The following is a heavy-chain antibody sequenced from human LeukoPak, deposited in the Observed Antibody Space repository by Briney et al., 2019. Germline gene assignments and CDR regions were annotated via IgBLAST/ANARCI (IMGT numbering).Heavy chain of an antibody. V-gene: IGHV1-69*06. CDR3: ARRIRGYSGYDYNNWFDP. D-gene: IGHD5-12*01. J-gene: IGHJ5*02. CDR2: IIPIFGTA. CDR1: GGTFSSYA. Sequence: SVKVSCKASGGTFSSYAISWVRQAPGQGLEWMGGIIPIFGTANYAPKFQGRVTITADKSTSTAYMELSSLRSEDTAVYYCARRIRGYSGYDYNNWFDPWGQGTLVTVSS.